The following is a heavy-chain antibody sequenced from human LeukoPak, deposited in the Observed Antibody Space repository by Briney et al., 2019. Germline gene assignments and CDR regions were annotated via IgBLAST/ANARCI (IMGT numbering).Heavy chain of an antibody. J-gene: IGHJ4*02. CDR2: INPNTGGT. D-gene: IGHD4-17*01. CDR1: GYTFTDYY. CDR3: ASDHDYGDHSWVYYFDH. V-gene: IGHV1-2*02. Sequence: ASVKVSCKASGYTFTDYYMHWVRQVPGQGLEWMGWINPNTGGTNYAQKVQGRVTMTRDTSISTAYMELSRLRSDDTAVYYCASDHDYGDHSWVYYFDHWGQGTLVTVPS.